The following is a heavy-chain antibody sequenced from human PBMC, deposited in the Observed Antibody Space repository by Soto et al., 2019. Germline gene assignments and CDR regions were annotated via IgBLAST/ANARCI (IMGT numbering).Heavy chain of an antibody. CDR1: GXTISAYR. CDR2: ISTSSTYI. J-gene: IGHJ4*02. CDR3: ERETPLDPDYGGKPFSDF. V-gene: IGHV3-21*01. D-gene: IGHD4-17*01. Sequence: GSLILSCAASGXTISAYRMNWVRQTPGKGLELVSSISTSSTYIHYADSVKGRFTIYRDNAKNSLFLQMNSLTAEDTAVYYFERETPLDPDYGGKPFSDFWGQGTLGTVSS.